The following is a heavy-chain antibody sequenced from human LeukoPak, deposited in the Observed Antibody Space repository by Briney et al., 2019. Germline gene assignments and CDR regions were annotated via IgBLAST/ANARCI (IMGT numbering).Heavy chain of an antibody. CDR3: ARETPDSSGWD. Sequence: PGGSLRHSCAASGVTFSSYAKHWVRQAPGKGLEWVAVISYDGSNKYYADSVKGRFTISRDNSKNTLYLQMNSLRAEDTAVYYCARETPDSSGWDWGQGTLVTVSS. CDR2: ISYDGSNK. V-gene: IGHV3-30*04. J-gene: IGHJ4*02. CDR1: GVTFSSYA. D-gene: IGHD6-19*01.